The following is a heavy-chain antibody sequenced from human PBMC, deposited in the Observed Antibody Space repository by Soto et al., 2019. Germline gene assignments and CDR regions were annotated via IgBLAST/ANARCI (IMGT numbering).Heavy chain of an antibody. J-gene: IGHJ4*02. V-gene: IGHV1-8*01. CDR2: MNPNSGNT. CDR3: ARGDYGDYAIDY. D-gene: IGHD4-17*01. CDR1: GYTFTSYD. Sequence: GASVKVSCKASGYTFTSYDINWVRQATGQGLEWMGWMNPNSGNTGYAQKFQGRVTMTRNTSTSTAYMELSSLRSEDTAVYYCARGDYGDYAIDYWGQGTLVTVS.